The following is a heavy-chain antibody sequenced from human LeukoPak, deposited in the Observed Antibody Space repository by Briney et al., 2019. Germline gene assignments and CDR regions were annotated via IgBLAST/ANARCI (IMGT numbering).Heavy chain of an antibody. CDR3: ARLGSGWYFDY. CDR1: GFTFSSYE. J-gene: IGHJ4*02. V-gene: IGHV3-48*03. Sequence: GGSLRLSCAASGFTFSSYEMNWVRQAPGKGLEWVSYISSSGNNIYFADSVKGRFTISRDNAKNSLFLQMNSLRAEDTAVYYCARLGSGWYFDYWGQGTLVTVSS. CDR2: ISSSGNNI. D-gene: IGHD6-19*01.